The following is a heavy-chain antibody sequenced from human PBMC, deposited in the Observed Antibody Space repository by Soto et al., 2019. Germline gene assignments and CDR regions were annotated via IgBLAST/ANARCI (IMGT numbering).Heavy chain of an antibody. CDR2: IDPSDSYT. Sequence: PGESLKISCKGSGYSFTSYWISWVRQMPGKGLEWMGRIDPSDSYTNYSPSFQGHVTISVDKSISTAYLQWSSLKASDTAMYYCARTAAAGKYYYGMDVWGQGTTVTVSS. D-gene: IGHD6-13*01. J-gene: IGHJ6*02. CDR3: ARTAAAGKYYYGMDV. V-gene: IGHV5-10-1*01. CDR1: GYSFTSYW.